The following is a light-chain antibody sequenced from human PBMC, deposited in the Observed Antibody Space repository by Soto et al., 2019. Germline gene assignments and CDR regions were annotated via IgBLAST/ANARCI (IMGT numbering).Light chain of an antibody. CDR2: DAS. Sequence: GDSVTITCRASQNIRNWLAWYQQKPGKAPNPLIYDASSLESGVPSRFSGRRSGTEFTLTIGSLQPEDFATYYCQQYESYSPLTFGGGTKVDIK. CDR3: QQYESYSPLT. CDR1: QNIRNW. J-gene: IGKJ4*01. V-gene: IGKV1-5*01.